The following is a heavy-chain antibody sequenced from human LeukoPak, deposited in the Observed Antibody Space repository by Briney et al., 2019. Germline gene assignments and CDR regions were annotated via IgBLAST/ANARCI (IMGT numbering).Heavy chain of an antibody. J-gene: IGHJ4*02. Sequence: GGSLRLSCAASGFIFSSYEMNWVRQAPGKGLEWVSYIGSSGSTLYYADSVKGRFTISRDNSKNTLYLQMNSLRAEDTAVYYCAKGYCSSTSCPTDYWGQGTLVTVSS. CDR3: AKGYCSSTSCPTDY. V-gene: IGHV3-48*03. D-gene: IGHD2-2*01. CDR1: GFIFSSYE. CDR2: IGSSGSTL.